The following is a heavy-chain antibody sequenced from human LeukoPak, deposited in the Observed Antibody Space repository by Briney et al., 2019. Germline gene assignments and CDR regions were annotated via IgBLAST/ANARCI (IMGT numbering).Heavy chain of an antibody. Sequence: GGSLRLSCAASGFTFSSYWMSWVRQAPGMGLEWVANIKQDGSEKYYVDSVKGRFTISRDNAKNSLYLQMNSLRAEDTAVYYCARGTQKLYGPEDFDYWGQGTLVTVSS. J-gene: IGHJ4*02. CDR3: ARGTQKLYGPEDFDY. D-gene: IGHD4-17*01. CDR2: IKQDGSEK. CDR1: GFTFSSYW. V-gene: IGHV3-7*01.